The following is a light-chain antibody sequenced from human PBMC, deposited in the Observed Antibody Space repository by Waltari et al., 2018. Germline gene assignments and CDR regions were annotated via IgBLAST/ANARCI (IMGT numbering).Light chain of an antibody. J-gene: IGKJ1*01. CDR3: QKYGTLPAT. Sequence: EIVLTQSPGTLSLSPGERATLSCRDSPSVSKYLAWYQQKPGQAPRLLIYDASTRSTGIPDRFSGSGWGTDFSLTISRLEPEDFAVYYCQKYGTLPATFGQGTKVQMK. CDR2: DAS. V-gene: IGKV3-20*01. CDR1: PSVSKY.